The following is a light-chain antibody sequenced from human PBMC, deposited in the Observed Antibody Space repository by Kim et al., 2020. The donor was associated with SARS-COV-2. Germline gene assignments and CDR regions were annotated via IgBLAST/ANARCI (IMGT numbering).Light chain of an antibody. CDR2: QDS. V-gene: IGLV3-1*01. J-gene: IGLJ1*01. Sequence: SYELTQPPSVSVSPGQTASITCSGDKLGDNYACWYQQKPGQSPVLVIYQDSKRPSGIPERFSGSNSGNTATLTIGGTQAMDEADYYCQAWDSSTLYVFGTGTKVTVL. CDR1: KLGDNY. CDR3: QAWDSSTLYV.